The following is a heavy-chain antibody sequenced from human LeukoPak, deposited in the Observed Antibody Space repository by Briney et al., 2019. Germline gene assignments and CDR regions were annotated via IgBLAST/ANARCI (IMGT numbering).Heavy chain of an antibody. CDR3: ARVISEELAYYDFWSGQLHYFDY. CDR2: IYYSGST. CDR1: GGSISSHY. V-gene: IGHV4-59*11. Sequence: PSETLSLTCTVSGGSISSHYWSWIRQPPGKGLEWIGYIYYSGSTNYNPSLKSRVTISVDTSKNQFSLKLSSVTAADTAVYYCARVISEELAYYDFWSGQLHYFDYWGQGTLVTVSS. D-gene: IGHD3-3*01. J-gene: IGHJ4*02.